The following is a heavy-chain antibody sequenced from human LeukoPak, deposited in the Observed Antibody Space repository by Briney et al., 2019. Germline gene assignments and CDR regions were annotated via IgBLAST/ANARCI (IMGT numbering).Heavy chain of an antibody. Sequence: SSETLSLTCAVSGGSISSGGYSWSWIRQPPGKGLEWIGYIYHSGSTYYNPSLKSRVTISVDTSKNQFSLKLSSVTAADTAVYYCARRVWDFWSGSVPTSNWFDPWGQGTLVTVSS. J-gene: IGHJ5*02. V-gene: IGHV4-30-2*01. CDR3: ARRVWDFWSGSVPTSNWFDP. CDR1: GGSISSGGYS. CDR2: IYHSGST. D-gene: IGHD3-3*01.